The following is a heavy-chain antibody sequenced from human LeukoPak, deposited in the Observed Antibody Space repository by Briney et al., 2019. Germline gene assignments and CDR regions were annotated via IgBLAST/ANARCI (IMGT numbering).Heavy chain of an antibody. CDR2: IIPILGIA. CDR1: GGTFSSYA. Sequence: ASVKVSCKASGGTFSSYAISWVRQAPGQGLEWMGRIIPILGIANYAQKFQGRVTITADKSTSTAYMELSSLRSEDTAVYYCACNRYDILTGYIPLEHYYYYGMDVWGQGTTVTVSS. D-gene: IGHD3-9*01. CDR3: ACNRYDILTGYIPLEHYYYYGMDV. J-gene: IGHJ6*02. V-gene: IGHV1-69*04.